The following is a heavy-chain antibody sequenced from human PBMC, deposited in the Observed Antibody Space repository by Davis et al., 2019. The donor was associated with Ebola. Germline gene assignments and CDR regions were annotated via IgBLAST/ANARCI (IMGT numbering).Heavy chain of an antibody. CDR3: ARSSPSTDLDY. V-gene: IGHV1-2*04. D-gene: IGHD3-3*02. J-gene: IGHJ4*02. CDR1: GYTFTGYY. Sequence: ASVKVSCKASGYTFTGYYMHWVRQAPGQGLEWMGWINPNSGGTKYAQKFQGWVTMTRDTSISTAYMELSRLRSDDTAVYYCARSSPSTDLDYWGQGTLVTVSS. CDR2: INPNSGGT.